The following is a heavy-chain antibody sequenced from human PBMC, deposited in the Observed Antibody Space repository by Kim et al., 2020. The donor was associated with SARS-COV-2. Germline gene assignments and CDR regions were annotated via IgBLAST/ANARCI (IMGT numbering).Heavy chain of an antibody. CDR2: MSYDGSNK. J-gene: IGHJ6*02. V-gene: IGHV3-30*18. D-gene: IGHD3-10*01. Sequence: GGSLRLSCAASGFTFSSYGMHWVRQAPGKGLEWVAVMSYDGSNKYYADSVKGRFTISRDNSKNTLYLQMNSLRAEDTAVYYCANESGSGSYYAWTYYYYGMDVWGQGTTVTVSS. CDR3: ANESGSGSYYAWTYYYYGMDV. CDR1: GFTFSSYG.